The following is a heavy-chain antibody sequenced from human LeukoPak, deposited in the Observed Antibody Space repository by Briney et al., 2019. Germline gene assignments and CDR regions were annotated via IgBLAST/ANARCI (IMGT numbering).Heavy chain of an antibody. J-gene: IGHJ4*02. D-gene: IGHD6-13*01. CDR3: AKGRRLGGIAAAGTNDY. CDR1: GFTFSSYA. V-gene: IGHV3-23*01. Sequence: GGSLRLSCAASGFTFSSYAMSWVRQAPGKGLERVSAISGSGGSTYYADSVKGRFTISRDNSKNTLYLQMNSLRAEDTAVYYCAKGRRLGGIAAAGTNDYWGQGTLVTVSS. CDR2: ISGSGGST.